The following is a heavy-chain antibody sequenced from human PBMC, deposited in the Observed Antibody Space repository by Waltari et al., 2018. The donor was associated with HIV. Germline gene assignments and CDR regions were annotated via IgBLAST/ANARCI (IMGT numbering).Heavy chain of an antibody. D-gene: IGHD2-2*02. CDR1: GFTFSSYG. V-gene: IGHV3-33*01. J-gene: IGHJ4*02. Sequence: QVQLVESGGGVVQPGRSLRLSCAASGFTFSSYGLHWVRQAPGKGVGGVAVIRYDGRNKYYADSGKVRFTIARDNSKNTLYLQMNSLRAEDTAVYYCARDPIYCSSTSCYTHFDYWGQGTLVTVSS. CDR2: IRYDGRNK. CDR3: ARDPIYCSSTSCYTHFDY.